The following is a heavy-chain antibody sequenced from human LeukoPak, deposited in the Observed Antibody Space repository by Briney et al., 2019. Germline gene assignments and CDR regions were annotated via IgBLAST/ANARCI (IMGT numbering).Heavy chain of an antibody. Sequence: GGSLRLSCVASGFTFSDHGLHWVRQAPGKGLEWVAIVWPDGNKKLYADSVKGRFTISKDNPRNTVYLQMNSVTVDDTAVYYCAVVVVPAAVWHFDSWGSGTLVTVSS. CDR2: VWPDGNKK. V-gene: IGHV3-33*01. CDR1: GFTFSDHG. D-gene: IGHD2-2*01. CDR3: AVVVVPAAVWHFDS. J-gene: IGHJ2*01.